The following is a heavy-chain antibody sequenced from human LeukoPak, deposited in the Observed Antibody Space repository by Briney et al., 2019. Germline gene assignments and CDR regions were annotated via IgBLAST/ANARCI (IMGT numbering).Heavy chain of an antibody. J-gene: IGHJ6*03. D-gene: IGHD2-21*01. CDR3: ASSATGGGDLPHYMDV. V-gene: IGHV1-69*13. CDR2: IIPIFGTA. CDR1: GGTFSSYA. Sequence: GASVKVSCKASGGTFSSYAISWVRQAPGQGLEWMGGIIPIFGTANYAQKFQGRVTITADESASTAYMELSSLRSEDTAVYYCASSATGGGDLPHYMDVWGKGTTVTVSS.